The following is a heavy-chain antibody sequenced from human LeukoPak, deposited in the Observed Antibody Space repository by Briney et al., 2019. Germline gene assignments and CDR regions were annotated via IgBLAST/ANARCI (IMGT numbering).Heavy chain of an antibody. CDR3: AREGSDY. J-gene: IGHJ4*02. V-gene: IGHV1-2*02. CDR2: INPNSGGT. Sequence: MHXXXQAPGQGLEWMGWINPNSGGTNYAQKFQGRVTMTRDTSISTAYMELSRLRSDDTAVYYCAREGSDYWGQGTLVTVSS.